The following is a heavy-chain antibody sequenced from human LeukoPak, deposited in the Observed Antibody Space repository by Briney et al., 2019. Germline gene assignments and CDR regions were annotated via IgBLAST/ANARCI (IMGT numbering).Heavy chain of an antibody. CDR1: GYSFTTYW. V-gene: IGHV5-51*01. D-gene: IGHD2-15*01. J-gene: IGHJ3*02. CDR2: IYPGDSDT. CDR3: ARRRYCSGGTCYWSAFDI. Sequence: GESLKISCKGSGYSFTTYWIGWVRQMPGKGLEWMGIIYPGDSDTRYSPSFQGQVTISADKSISTAYLQWSSLKASDTAMYYCARRRYCSGGTCYWSAFDIWGQGTMVTVSS.